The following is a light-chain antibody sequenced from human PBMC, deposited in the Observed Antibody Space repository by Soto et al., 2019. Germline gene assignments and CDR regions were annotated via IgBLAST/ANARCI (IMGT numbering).Light chain of an antibody. V-gene: IGKV1-39*01. J-gene: IGKJ1*01. CDR3: QQSFATLWT. CDR1: QNISRY. Sequence: DIQMTQSPSSLSASVGDRVTITCRASQNISRYFNWYQQKPGKAPNLLIYAVSILESGVPSRFSGSGSGTDFMLTINSLQPEDIATYYCQQSFATLWTFGQGTKVEI. CDR2: AVS.